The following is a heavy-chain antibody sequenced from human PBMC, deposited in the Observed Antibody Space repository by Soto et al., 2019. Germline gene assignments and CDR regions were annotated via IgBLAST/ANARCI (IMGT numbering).Heavy chain of an antibody. Sequence: QVQLVESGGGVVQPGKSPRLSCAASGFPFTTYGMHWVREGPAKGLEWVAVISYDGSNTYYADSVKGRFTISRDNSKNTLYLQMNSLRPEDTALYYCVGGQYYFDYRGQGTLVTVSS. J-gene: IGHJ4*02. D-gene: IGHD3-10*01. CDR2: ISYDGSNT. V-gene: IGHV3-30*03. CDR1: GFPFTTYG. CDR3: VGGQYYFDY.